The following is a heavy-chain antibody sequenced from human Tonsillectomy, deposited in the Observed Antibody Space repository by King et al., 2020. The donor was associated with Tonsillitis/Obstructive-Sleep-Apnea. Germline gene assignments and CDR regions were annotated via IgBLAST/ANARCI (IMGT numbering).Heavy chain of an antibody. CDR3: AHRVGAKYFQN. CDR2: IFWDDDK. CDR1: GFSLSTSGVG. Sequence: TLKESGPTLVKPTQTLTLTCTFSGFSLSTSGVGVGWIRQPPGKALEWLALIFWDDDKRYSPTLKSRLTITKDTSKNQVVLTMTNMDPVDTATYYCAHRVGAKYFQNWGQGTLITVSS. D-gene: IGHD3-3*01. V-gene: IGHV2-5*02. J-gene: IGHJ1*01.